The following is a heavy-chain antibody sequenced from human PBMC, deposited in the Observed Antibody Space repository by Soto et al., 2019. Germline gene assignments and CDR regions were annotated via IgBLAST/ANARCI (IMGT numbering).Heavy chain of an antibody. CDR1: GFTFSSYG. J-gene: IGHJ5*02. D-gene: IGHD6-6*01. CDR2: ISYDGSNK. V-gene: IGHV3-30*18. CDR3: AKDLIAARPIPIYNWFDP. Sequence: PGGSLRLSCAASGFTFSSYGMHWVRQAPGKGLEWVAVISYDGSNKYYADSVKGRFTISRDNSKNTLYLQMNSLRAEDTAVYYCAKDLIAARPIPIYNWFDPWGQGTLVTVSS.